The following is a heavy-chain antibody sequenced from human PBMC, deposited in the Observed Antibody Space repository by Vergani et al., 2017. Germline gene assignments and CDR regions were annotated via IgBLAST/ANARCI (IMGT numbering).Heavy chain of an antibody. Sequence: QVQLQESGPGLVKPSGTLSLTCAVSGGSISSSNWWSWVRQPPGKGLEWIGEIYHSGSTNYNPSLKSRVTISVDKSKNQFSRKLSSVTAADTAVYYCARGDISCSGGSCYSFHAFDIWGQGTMVTVSS. CDR3: ARGDISCSGGSCYSFHAFDI. J-gene: IGHJ3*02. D-gene: IGHD2-15*01. CDR1: GGSISSSNW. CDR2: IYHSGST. V-gene: IGHV4-4*02.